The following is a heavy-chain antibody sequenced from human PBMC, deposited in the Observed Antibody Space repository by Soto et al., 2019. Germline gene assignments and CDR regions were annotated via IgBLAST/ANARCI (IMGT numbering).Heavy chain of an antibody. J-gene: IGHJ4*02. CDR1: GFTFDDYA. CDR3: AKDRGSSSWDPIFDF. CDR2: ISWNSAAI. D-gene: IGHD6-13*01. V-gene: IGHV3-9*01. Sequence: MQLVESGGGLIEPGRSLRLSCAASGFTFDDYAIHWVRQAPGKGPEWVSGISWNSAAIDYAVSVKGRFTIVRDNAMNSLYLQMTHLRPEDTAFYYCAKDRGSSSWDPIFDFWGQGILVTVSS.